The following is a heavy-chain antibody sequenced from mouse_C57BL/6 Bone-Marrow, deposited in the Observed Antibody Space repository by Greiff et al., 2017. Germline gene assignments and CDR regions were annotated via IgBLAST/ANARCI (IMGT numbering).Heavy chain of an antibody. CDR2: ISSGGSYT. CDR1: GFTFSSYG. D-gene: IGHD1-1*01. J-gene: IGHJ2*01. CDR3: ARPNLLLRYFDY. Sequence: EVKLMESGGDLVKPGGSLKLSCAASGFTFSSYGMSWVRQTPDKRLEWVATISSGGSYTYYPDSVKGRFTISRDNAKNTLYLQMSSLKSEDTAMYYCARPNLLLRYFDYWGQGTTLTVSS. V-gene: IGHV5-6*01.